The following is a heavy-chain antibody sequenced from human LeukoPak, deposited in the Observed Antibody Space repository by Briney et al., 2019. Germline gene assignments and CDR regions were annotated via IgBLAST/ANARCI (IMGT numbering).Heavy chain of an antibody. Sequence: GGSLRLSCAASGFTFSSYGMSWVRQAPGKGLEWVSAISGSGGSTYYADSVKGRFTISRDNSKNTLYLQMNSLRAEDTAVYYCAKTGGGSSWSSYYYYMDVWGKGTTVTVSS. D-gene: IGHD6-13*01. J-gene: IGHJ6*03. CDR1: GFTFSSYG. V-gene: IGHV3-23*01. CDR2: ISGSGGST. CDR3: AKTGGGSSWSSYYYYMDV.